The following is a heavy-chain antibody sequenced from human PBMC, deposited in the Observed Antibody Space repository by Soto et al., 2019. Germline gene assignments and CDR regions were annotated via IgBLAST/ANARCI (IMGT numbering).Heavy chain of an antibody. CDR2: ISGYNGKT. V-gene: IGHV1-18*01. Sequence: QVQLVQSGAEVKKPGASVKVSCKSSGYTFSMSGISWVRQAPGQGLEWMGWISGYNGKTNYEQKFQDRVTMTTDTSTNMAYMELRSLRSDDTAVYYCAREGPRPYYYYGTDVWSQGTTGTVSS. CDR3: AREGPRPYYYYGTDV. J-gene: IGHJ6*02. CDR1: GYTFSMSG.